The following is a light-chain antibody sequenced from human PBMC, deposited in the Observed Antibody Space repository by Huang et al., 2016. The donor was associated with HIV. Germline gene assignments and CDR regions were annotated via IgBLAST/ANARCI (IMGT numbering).Light chain of an antibody. CDR2: DAS. CDR3: QQRNNWPPEFT. J-gene: IGKJ3*01. Sequence: EIVLTQSPATLSLSPGERATLSCRASQSIRSYLAWYQQKPGQAPRVLIYDASNRATGVPARFSGSGSGTDFTLTISSLEPEDFAVCYCQQRNNWPPEFTFGPGTKVDIK. V-gene: IGKV3-11*01. CDR1: QSIRSY.